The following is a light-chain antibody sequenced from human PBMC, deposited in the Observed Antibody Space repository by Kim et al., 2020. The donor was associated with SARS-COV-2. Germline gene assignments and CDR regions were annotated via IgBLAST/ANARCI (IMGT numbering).Light chain of an antibody. Sequence: IQLTQSPSSLSASVGDRVTITCRASQGISTYLAWYQQKRGEAPKLLIYAASTLHSGVPSRFSGRGSGTDFTLTIDSLQPEDFATYYCQQLTTYPHTFGQGTKLEI. CDR2: AAS. V-gene: IGKV1-9*01. CDR1: QGISTY. J-gene: IGKJ2*01. CDR3: QQLTTYPHT.